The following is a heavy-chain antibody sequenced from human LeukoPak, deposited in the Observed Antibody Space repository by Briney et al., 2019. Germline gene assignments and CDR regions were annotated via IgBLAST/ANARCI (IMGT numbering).Heavy chain of an antibody. Sequence: SETLSLTCTVSGVSISSTSYYWGWIRQPPGKGLEWIASIYYSGSTYYNPSLKSRVTISVDKSKNQFPLKLSSVTAADTAVYYCARGLAAHRRFFDYWGQGTLVTVSS. D-gene: IGHD6-6*01. CDR2: IYYSGST. CDR3: ARGLAAHRRFFDY. CDR1: GVSISSTSYY. J-gene: IGHJ4*02. V-gene: IGHV4-39*06.